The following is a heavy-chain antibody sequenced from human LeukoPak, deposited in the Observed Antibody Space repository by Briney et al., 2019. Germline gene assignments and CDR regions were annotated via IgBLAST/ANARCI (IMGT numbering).Heavy chain of an antibody. CDR2: INLGGST. V-gene: IGHV4-34*01. D-gene: IGHD6-6*01. J-gene: IGHJ4*02. Sequence: PSETLSLTCAVYGGSFSGYSWSWIRQSPGKGLEWIGEINLGGSTTYNPSLKSRVTMSIDTSKNQVSLKVTSVTAADTALYYCASSSKVVRPDSWDYWGQGTLVTVSS. CDR3: ASSSKVVRPDSWDY. CDR1: GGSFSGYS.